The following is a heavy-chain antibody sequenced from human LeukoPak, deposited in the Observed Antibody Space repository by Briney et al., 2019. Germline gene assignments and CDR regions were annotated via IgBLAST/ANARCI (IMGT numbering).Heavy chain of an antibody. CDR3: AKTAADN. D-gene: IGHD6-13*01. J-gene: IGHJ4*02. CDR1: GGSFSGCY. Sequence: PSETLSLTCAVYGGSFSGCYWSWVRQAPGKGLEWVGRIKSKTGGGTTDYAAPVKGRFTISRNDSKNTLYLQMNSLKTEDTAVYYCAKTAADNWGQGTLVTVSS. V-gene: IGHV3-15*01. CDR2: IKSKTGGGTT.